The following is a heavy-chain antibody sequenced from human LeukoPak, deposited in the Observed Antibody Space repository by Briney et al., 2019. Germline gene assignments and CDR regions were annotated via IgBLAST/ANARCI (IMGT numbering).Heavy chain of an antibody. Sequence: PGGSLRLSCAASGCTFSSYSMNWVRQAPGKGLEWVSSISSSSSYIYYADSVKGRFTISRDNAKNSLYLQMNSLRAEDTAVYYCARDLQIDYYYYYGMDVWGQGTTVTVSS. D-gene: IGHD4-11*01. CDR2: ISSSSSYI. J-gene: IGHJ6*02. CDR1: GCTFSSYS. V-gene: IGHV3-21*01. CDR3: ARDLQIDYYYYYGMDV.